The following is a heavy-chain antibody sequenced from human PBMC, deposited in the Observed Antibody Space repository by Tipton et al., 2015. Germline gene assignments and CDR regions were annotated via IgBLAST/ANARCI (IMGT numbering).Heavy chain of an antibody. Sequence: TLSLTCTVSGGSISSGTYYWSWIRQPAGKGLEWIGRIYTSGSTNYNPPHKSRVTISVDTSNNQISLKLSSVAAADTAVYYCARDALVYYDSESRDYYSGMDVWGQGTTVPVSS. CDR2: IYTSGST. D-gene: IGHD3-22*01. V-gene: IGHV4-61*02. J-gene: IGHJ6*02. CDR3: ARDALVYYDSESRDYYSGMDV. CDR1: GGSISSGTYY.